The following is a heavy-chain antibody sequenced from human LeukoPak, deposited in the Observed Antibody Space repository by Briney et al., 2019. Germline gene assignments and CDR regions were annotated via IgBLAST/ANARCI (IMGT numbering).Heavy chain of an antibody. D-gene: IGHD5-18*01. CDR3: ARHADTAMVIDY. CDR2: LYCSRRI. CDR1: GGPISSNGYH. J-gene: IGHJ4*02. V-gene: IGHV4-39*01. Sequence: SETLSLTCTVSGGPISSNGYHWGWIRQPPGKGLEWVGSLYCSRRIYHNPSLKSRVTICEDTSKNQFSLKLSSVTAADTAVYYCARHADTAMVIDYWGQGTLVTVSS.